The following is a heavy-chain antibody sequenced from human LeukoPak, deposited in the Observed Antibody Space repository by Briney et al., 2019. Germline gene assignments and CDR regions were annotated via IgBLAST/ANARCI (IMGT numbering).Heavy chain of an antibody. Sequence: SETLSLTCTVSGGSINNYYWSWIRQPAGKGLEWIGGIYTRGSTNYNPSLKSRVTMSVDTSKNQFSLKLSSVTAADTAVYYCARGRYCSADICSGGDAFDIWGQGTMVSVSS. D-gene: IGHD2-15*01. CDR3: ARGRYCSADICSGGDAFDI. CDR2: IYTRGST. CDR1: GGSINNYY. J-gene: IGHJ3*02. V-gene: IGHV4-4*07.